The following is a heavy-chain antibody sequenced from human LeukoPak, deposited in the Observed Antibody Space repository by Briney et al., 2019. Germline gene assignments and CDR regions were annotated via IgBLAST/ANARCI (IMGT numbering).Heavy chain of an antibody. CDR1: GFTFSNGW. Sequence: PGVSLRLSCAASGFTFSNGWMSWVRQAPGKGLEWVGRIKSKTDGGTTDYAAPVKGRFTISRDDSKNTLYLQMNSLKTEDTAVYYCTTTSIAVAGPFDYWGQGTLVTVSS. J-gene: IGHJ4*02. CDR3: TTTSIAVAGPFDY. V-gene: IGHV3-15*01. CDR2: IKSKTDGGTT. D-gene: IGHD6-19*01.